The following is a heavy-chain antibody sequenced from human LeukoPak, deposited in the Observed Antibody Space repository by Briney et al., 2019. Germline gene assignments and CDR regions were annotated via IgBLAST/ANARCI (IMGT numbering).Heavy chain of an antibody. CDR3: ASDEGYCSSTSCSLGAFDI. J-gene: IGHJ3*02. D-gene: IGHD2-2*01. Sequence: GGSLRLSCAASGFTFSSYGMHWVRQAPGKGLEWVAVIWYDGSNKYYADSVKGRFTISRDNSKNTLYLQMNSLRAEDTAVYYCASDEGYCSSTSCSLGAFDIWGQGTMVTVSS. CDR1: GFTFSSYG. CDR2: IWYDGSNK. V-gene: IGHV3-33*01.